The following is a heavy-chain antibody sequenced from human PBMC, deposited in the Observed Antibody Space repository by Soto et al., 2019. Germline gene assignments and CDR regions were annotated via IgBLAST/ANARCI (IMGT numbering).Heavy chain of an antibody. D-gene: IGHD3-9*01. Sequence: QVQLVQSGAXXKKPXXXXXXSCXASGGTFSSYTISWVRQAPGQGLEWMGRIIPILGIANYAQKFQGRVTITADKSTSTAYMELSSLRSEDTAVYYCASLLRYFDSVDYWGQGTLVTVSS. J-gene: IGHJ4*02. CDR2: IIPILGIA. CDR1: GGTFSSYT. V-gene: IGHV1-69*02. CDR3: ASLLRYFDSVDY.